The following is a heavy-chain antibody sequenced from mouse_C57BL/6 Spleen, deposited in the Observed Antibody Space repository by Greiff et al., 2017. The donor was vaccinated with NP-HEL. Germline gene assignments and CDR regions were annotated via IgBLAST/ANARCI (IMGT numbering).Heavy chain of an antibody. CDR1: GYAFTNYL. J-gene: IGHJ1*03. CDR3: ARRTLYGSSSYWYFDV. CDR2: INPGSGGT. V-gene: IGHV1-54*01. Sequence: QIQLQQSGAELVRPGTSVKVSCKASGYAFTNYLIEWVKQRPGQGLEWIGVINPGSGGTNYNEKFKGKATLTADKSSSTAYMQLSSLTSEDSAVYFCARRTLYGSSSYWYFDVWGTGTTVTVSS. D-gene: IGHD1-1*01.